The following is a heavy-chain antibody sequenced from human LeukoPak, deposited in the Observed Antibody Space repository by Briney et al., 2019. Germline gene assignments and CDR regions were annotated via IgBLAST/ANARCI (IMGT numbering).Heavy chain of an antibody. Sequence: SETLSLTCTVSGVSLSSGDYYWSWIRQHPEKGLEWIGFISDSGSTYYNPSLKSRLTISLDTSKNQFSLNLTSVTAADTGVYYCARDVFQFYGMDVWGQGTTVTVS. CDR3: ARDVFQFYGMDV. CDR2: ISDSGST. CDR1: GVSLSSGDYY. V-gene: IGHV4-31*03. J-gene: IGHJ6*02. D-gene: IGHD2-21*01.